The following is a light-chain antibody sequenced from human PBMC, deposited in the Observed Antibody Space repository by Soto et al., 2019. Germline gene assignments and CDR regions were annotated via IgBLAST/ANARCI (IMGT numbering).Light chain of an antibody. CDR3: QQRSNWPPD. J-gene: IGKJ4*01. Sequence: EIVLTQSPATLSLSPGERASLSCRASQSVSSYLAWYQQKHGQAPRLLIYDASNRATGIPARFSGSGSGTDFTLTISSLEPEDFAVYYCQQRSNWPPDFGGGTKVEIK. CDR1: QSVSSY. CDR2: DAS. V-gene: IGKV3-11*01.